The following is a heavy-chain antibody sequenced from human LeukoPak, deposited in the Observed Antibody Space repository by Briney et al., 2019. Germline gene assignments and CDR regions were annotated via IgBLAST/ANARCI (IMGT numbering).Heavy chain of an antibody. Sequence: ETLSLTCTVSGGSMSSYYWSWVRQAPGKGLEWVSAISGSGGSTYYADSVKGRFTISRDNSKNTLYLQMNSLRAEDTAVYYCARASDDSSGYFFDYWGQGTLVTVSS. V-gene: IGHV3-23*01. CDR1: GGSMSSYY. CDR3: ARASDDSSGYFFDY. CDR2: ISGSGGST. J-gene: IGHJ4*02. D-gene: IGHD3-22*01.